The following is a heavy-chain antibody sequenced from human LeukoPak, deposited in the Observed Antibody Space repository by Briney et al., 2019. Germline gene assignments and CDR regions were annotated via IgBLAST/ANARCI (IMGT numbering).Heavy chain of an antibody. V-gene: IGHV3-48*03. J-gene: IGHJ3*02. Sequence: PGGSLRLSCAASGFTFSSYEMNWVRQAPGKGLEWVSYISSSGSTIYYADSVKGRFTISRDNAKNSLYLQMNSLRAEDTAFYYCAKADTAMITLMAFDIWGQGTMVTVSS. CDR1: GFTFSSYE. CDR3: AKADTAMITLMAFDI. CDR2: ISSSGSTI. D-gene: IGHD5-18*01.